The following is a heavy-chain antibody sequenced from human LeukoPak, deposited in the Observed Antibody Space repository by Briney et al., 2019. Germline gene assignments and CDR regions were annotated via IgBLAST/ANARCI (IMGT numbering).Heavy chain of an antibody. Sequence: SETLSLTCAVYGGSFSGYYWSWIRQPPGKGLEWIGEINHSGSTNYNPSLKSRVTISVDTSKNQFSLKLSSATAADTAVYYCARDRYDYVWGSYRYTVDYWGQGTLVTVSS. CDR3: ARDRYDYVWGSYRYTVDY. V-gene: IGHV4-34*01. CDR2: INHSGST. CDR1: GGSFSGYY. J-gene: IGHJ4*02. D-gene: IGHD3-16*02.